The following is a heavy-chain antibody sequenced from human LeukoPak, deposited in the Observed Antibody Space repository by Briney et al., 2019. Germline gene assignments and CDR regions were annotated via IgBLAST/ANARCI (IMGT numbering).Heavy chain of an antibody. J-gene: IGHJ2*01. D-gene: IGHD2-15*01. Sequence: PSEALSLTCSVSGFSIKTYYRSWLRQPPGKTLEWIGYIYHTGTTNFNPSLQSRLTMSVDTSKNQFFLRLSSVTPADTALYFCARQAEDYSGFRFDLWGCGTLVTVSS. V-gene: IGHV4-59*01. CDR1: GFSIKTYY. CDR2: IYHTGTT. CDR3: ARQAEDYSGFRFDL.